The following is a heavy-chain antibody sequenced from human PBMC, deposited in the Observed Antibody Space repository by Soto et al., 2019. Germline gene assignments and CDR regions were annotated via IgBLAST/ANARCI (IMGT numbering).Heavy chain of an antibody. CDR3: AKAQYCSGGSCYGWGDAFDI. CDR1: GFTFSNYA. CDR2: ISDSSGRT. Sequence: EVQLLESGGGLVQPGGSLRLSCAASGFTFSNYAMNWVRQAAGKGLAWVSAISDSSGRTYYADSVKGRFTVSRDNSKNTLYLQINSLRAEDTAVYYCAKAQYCSGGSCYGWGDAFDIWGQGTMVTVSS. V-gene: IGHV3-23*01. D-gene: IGHD2-15*01. J-gene: IGHJ3*02.